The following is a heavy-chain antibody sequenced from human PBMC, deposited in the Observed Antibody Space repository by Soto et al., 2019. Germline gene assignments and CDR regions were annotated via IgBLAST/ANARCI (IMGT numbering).Heavy chain of an antibody. CDR3: TKRRNVLRFLEWSSGMEV. D-gene: IGHD3-3*01. V-gene: IGHV3-30*18. Sequence: GALRLSCAASGFTFSSYGMHWVRQAPGKGLEWVAFISHDGSNKYYADSMKGRISMSRDNSKSTVYLQMSSLRAEDTAVYYCTKRRNVLRFLEWSSGMEVWGQGTTVTVSS. CDR1: GFTFSSYG. J-gene: IGHJ6*02. CDR2: ISHDGSNK.